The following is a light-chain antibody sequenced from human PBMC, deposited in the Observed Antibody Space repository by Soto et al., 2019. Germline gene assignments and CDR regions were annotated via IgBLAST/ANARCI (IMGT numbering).Light chain of an antibody. V-gene: IGKV3D-20*02. J-gene: IGKJ5*01. CDR3: QQRSSWPIT. CDR1: QSVSSSY. CDR2: DAS. Sequence: ENVLTQPPGTLSLSPGERPTLSCRASQSVSSSYLAWYHEKTGQTPRXXINDASRRATGIPDRFSGSVSGADFTLTISSLQPEDGAVDDGQQRSSWPITFCQGTRLEIK.